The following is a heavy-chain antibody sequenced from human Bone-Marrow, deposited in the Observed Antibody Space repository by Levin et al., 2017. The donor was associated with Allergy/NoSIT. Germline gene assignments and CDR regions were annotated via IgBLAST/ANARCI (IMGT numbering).Heavy chain of an antibody. CDR1: GFTFNTYS. CDR3: AREPDYSSSWGDC. CDR2: ITSTSNYI. Sequence: PGGSLRLSCVASGFTFNTYSMNWVRQAPGKGLEWVSSITSTSNYIYYADSVKGRFTISRDNAQSSLYLQMNSLRVEDTAVYYCAREPDYSSSWGDCWGQGTLVTVSS. V-gene: IGHV3-21*01. D-gene: IGHD6-13*01. J-gene: IGHJ4*02.